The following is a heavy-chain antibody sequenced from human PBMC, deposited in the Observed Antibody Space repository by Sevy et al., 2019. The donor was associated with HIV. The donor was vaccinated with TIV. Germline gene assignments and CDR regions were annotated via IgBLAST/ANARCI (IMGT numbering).Heavy chain of an antibody. CDR1: GFTFSDYY. J-gene: IGHJ4*02. D-gene: IGHD1-7*01. Sequence: GGSLRLSCTASGFTFSDYYMSWIRQAPGKGLEWVSYSSSRNSYTNYAGSVKGRFTISRDNAKNSLYLQMNSLRAEDTAVYYCARDRRNYGGQYFDYWGQGTLVTVSS. CDR3: ARDRRNYGGQYFDY. CDR2: SSSRNSYT. V-gene: IGHV3-11*06.